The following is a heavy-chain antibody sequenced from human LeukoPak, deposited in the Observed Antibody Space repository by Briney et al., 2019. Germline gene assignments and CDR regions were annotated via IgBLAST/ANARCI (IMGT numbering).Heavy chain of an antibody. J-gene: IGHJ4*02. CDR3: AREHSRPIAARRDY. D-gene: IGHD6-6*01. Sequence: PSETLSLTCTVSGYSISSGYYWGWIRQPPGKGLEWIGSIYHRGSTYYNPSLKSRVTISVDTSKNQFSLKLSSVTAADTAVYYCAREHSRPIAARRDYWGQGTLVTVSS. V-gene: IGHV4-38-2*02. CDR2: IYHRGST. CDR1: GYSISSGYY.